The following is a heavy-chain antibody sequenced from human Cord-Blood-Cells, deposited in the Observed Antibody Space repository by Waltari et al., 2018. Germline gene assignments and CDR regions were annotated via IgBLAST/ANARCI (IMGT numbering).Heavy chain of an antibody. Sequence: QLQLQESDPGLVKPSETLSLTCTVSGGSISSSSYYWGWIRQPPGKGLEWIGSIYYSGSTYYNPSLKSRVTISVDTSKNQFSLKLSSVTAADTAVYYCARDCSSTSCPLDYWGQGTLVTVSS. CDR2: IYYSGST. CDR1: GGSISSSSYY. V-gene: IGHV4-39*01. J-gene: IGHJ4*02. CDR3: ARDCSSTSCPLDY. D-gene: IGHD2-2*01.